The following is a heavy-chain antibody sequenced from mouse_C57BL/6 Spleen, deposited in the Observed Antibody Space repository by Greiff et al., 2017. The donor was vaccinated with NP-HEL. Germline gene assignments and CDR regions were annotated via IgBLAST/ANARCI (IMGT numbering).Heavy chain of an antibody. Sequence: QVQLQQPGAELVKPGASVKLSCKASGYTFTEYTIHWVKQRPGQGLEWIGWFYPGSGSTKYNEKFKDKATLTADKSSSTVYMQLSSLTSEDSAVEFCAIHSYYYGSSPLDYWGQGTTLTVSS. CDR1: GYTFTEYT. D-gene: IGHD1-1*01. CDR2: FYPGSGST. CDR3: AIHSYYYGSSPLDY. V-gene: IGHV1-62-2*01. J-gene: IGHJ2*01.